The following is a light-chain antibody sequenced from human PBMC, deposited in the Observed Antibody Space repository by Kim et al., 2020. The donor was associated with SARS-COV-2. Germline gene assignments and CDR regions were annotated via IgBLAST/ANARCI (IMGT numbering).Light chain of an antibody. V-gene: IGLV1-44*01. Sequence: ELTQPPSASATPGQRVTISCFGSSSNIGSQTVNWYQQFPGTVPKLLIYNNNLRPSGVPARFSGSKSGTSASLAISGLQSEDEADYYCTTWDVSLSAWVFGGGTQLTVL. J-gene: IGLJ3*02. CDR1: SSNIGSQT. CDR3: TTWDVSLSAWV. CDR2: NNN.